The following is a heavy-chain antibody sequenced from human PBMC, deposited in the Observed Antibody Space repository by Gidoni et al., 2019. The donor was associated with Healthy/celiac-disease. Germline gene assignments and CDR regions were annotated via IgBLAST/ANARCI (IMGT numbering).Heavy chain of an antibody. CDR3: ARVFVAAAGPKPPPSYYYGMDV. D-gene: IGHD6-13*01. CDR2: ISAYNCTT. Sequence: QVQLVQSGAEVKKPGASVKVSCKASGDTFTSYGISWVRQAPGQGLEWMGWISAYNCTTTYAQKLQGRVTMPTDTSTSTAYMELRSLRSDDTAVYYCARVFVAAAGPKPPPSYYYGMDVWGQGTTVTVSS. J-gene: IGHJ6*02. V-gene: IGHV1-18*01. CDR1: GDTFTSYG.